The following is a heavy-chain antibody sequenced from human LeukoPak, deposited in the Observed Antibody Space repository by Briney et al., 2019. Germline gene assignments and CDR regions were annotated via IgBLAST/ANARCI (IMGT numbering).Heavy chain of an antibody. CDR3: ARGTEFYGILTGYYKSFDY. Sequence: ASVKVSCKASGYTFTSYDINWVRQATGQGLEWMGWMNPNSGNTGYAQKFQGRVTMTRNTSISTAYMELSSLRSEDTAVYYCARGTEFYGILTGYYKSFDYWGQGTLVTVSS. CDR2: MNPNSGNT. D-gene: IGHD3-9*01. CDR1: GYTFTSYD. V-gene: IGHV1-8*01. J-gene: IGHJ4*02.